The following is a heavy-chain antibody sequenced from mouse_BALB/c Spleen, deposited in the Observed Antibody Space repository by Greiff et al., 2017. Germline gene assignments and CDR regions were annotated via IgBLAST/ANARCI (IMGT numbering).Heavy chain of an antibody. CDR1: GYSITSGYY. Sequence: DVKLQESGPGLVKPSQSLSLTCSVTGYSITSGYYWNWIRQFPGTKLEWMGYISYDGSNNYNPSLKNRISITRDTSKNQFFLKLNSVTTEDTATYYCARHYYGSSHWGQGTTLTVSS. D-gene: IGHD1-1*01. J-gene: IGHJ2*01. V-gene: IGHV3-6*02. CDR2: ISYDGSN. CDR3: ARHYYGSSH.